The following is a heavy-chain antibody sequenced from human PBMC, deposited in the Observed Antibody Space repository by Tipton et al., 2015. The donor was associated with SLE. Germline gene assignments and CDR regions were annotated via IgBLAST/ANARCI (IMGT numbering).Heavy chain of an antibody. J-gene: IGHJ3*02. D-gene: IGHD3-9*01. V-gene: IGHV4-31*03. CDR1: GVSTSSGGYF. Sequence: TLSLTCTVSGVSTSSGGYFWSWIRHYPGKGLEWIGSIHHSGTTHYNPSLKSRVTLAVDTSKNQFSLKLSVVTAADTAVYYCVSSGYPLGTFESWGQGTMVTVSS. CDR2: IHHSGTT. CDR3: VSSGYPLGTFES.